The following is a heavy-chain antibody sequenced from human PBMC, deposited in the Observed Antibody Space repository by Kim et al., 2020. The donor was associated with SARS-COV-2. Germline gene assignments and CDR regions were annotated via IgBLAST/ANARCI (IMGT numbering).Heavy chain of an antibody. CDR1: GYTFTSYG. CDR2: ISAYNGNT. J-gene: IGHJ5*02. V-gene: IGHV1-18*01. D-gene: IGHD6-19*01. Sequence: ASVKVSCKASGYTFTSYGISWVRQAPGQGLEWMGWISAYNGNTNYAQKLQGRVTMTTDTSTSTAYMELRSLRSDDTAVYYCARDGYSSGWWQNWFDPWGQGTLATVSS. CDR3: ARDGYSSGWWQNWFDP.